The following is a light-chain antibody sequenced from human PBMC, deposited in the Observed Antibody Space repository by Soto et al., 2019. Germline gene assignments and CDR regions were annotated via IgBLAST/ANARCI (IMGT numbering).Light chain of an antibody. CDR3: QQYNSYSRT. CDR1: QSISSW. V-gene: IGKV1-5*01. Sequence: DVQMNKSPATLSASVGDRVTITCRASQSISSWLAWYQQKPGKAPKLLIYDASSLESGVPSRFSGSGSGTEFTLTISSLQPDDFATYYCQQYNSYSRTFGQGTNVDI. CDR2: DAS. J-gene: IGKJ1*01.